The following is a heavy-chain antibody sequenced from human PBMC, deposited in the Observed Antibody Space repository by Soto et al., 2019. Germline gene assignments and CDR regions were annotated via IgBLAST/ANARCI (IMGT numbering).Heavy chain of an antibody. CDR3: AAASHYDFWSGYPFDY. Sequence: QMQLVQSGPEVKKPGTSVKVSCKASGFTFTSSAVQWVRQARGQRLEWIGWIVVGSGNTNYAQKFQERVTITRDMSTSTAYMELSSLRSEDTAVYYCAAASHYDFWSGYPFDYWGQGTLVTVSS. CDR1: GFTFTSSA. D-gene: IGHD3-3*01. J-gene: IGHJ4*02. V-gene: IGHV1-58*01. CDR2: IVVGSGNT.